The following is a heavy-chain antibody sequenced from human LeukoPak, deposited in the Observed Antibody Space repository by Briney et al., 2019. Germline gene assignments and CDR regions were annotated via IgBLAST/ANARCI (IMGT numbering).Heavy chain of an antibody. V-gene: IGHV3-15*01. CDR3: TTDRYYDSSGYTDAFDI. Sequence: GGSLRLSCAASGFTVSSNYMSWVRQAPGKGLEWVGRIKSKTDGGTTDYAAPVKGRFTISRDDSKNTLYLQMNSLKTEDTAVYYCTTDRYYDSSGYTDAFDIWGQGTMVTVSS. CDR1: GFTVSSNY. J-gene: IGHJ3*02. D-gene: IGHD3-22*01. CDR2: IKSKTDGGTT.